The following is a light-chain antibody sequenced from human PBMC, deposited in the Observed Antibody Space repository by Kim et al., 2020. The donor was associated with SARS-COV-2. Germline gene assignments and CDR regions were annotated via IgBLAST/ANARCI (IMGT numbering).Light chain of an antibody. V-gene: IGLV2-14*03. J-gene: IGLJ2*01. Sequence: QSALTQPASVSGSPGQSITISCTGTSSDVGTYNYVSWYQQHPGKAPIFMIYDVSQRPSGVSNRFSGSKSGNTASLTISGLQAEDEADYYCSSYTAYSSLVFGGGTQLAVL. CDR1: SSDVGTYNY. CDR2: DVS. CDR3: SSYTAYSSLV.